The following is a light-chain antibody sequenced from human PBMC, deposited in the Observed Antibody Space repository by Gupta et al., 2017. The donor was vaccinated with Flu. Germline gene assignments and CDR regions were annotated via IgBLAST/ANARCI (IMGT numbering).Light chain of an antibody. CDR2: GDN. CDR3: QSADSTSTYYV. Sequence: GRVLLRYGDNERPSGITERFSAYGSGTTVTLTISGVQAEDEADYYCQSADSTSTYYVFGAGTKVTVL. V-gene: IGLV3-25*03. J-gene: IGLJ1*01.